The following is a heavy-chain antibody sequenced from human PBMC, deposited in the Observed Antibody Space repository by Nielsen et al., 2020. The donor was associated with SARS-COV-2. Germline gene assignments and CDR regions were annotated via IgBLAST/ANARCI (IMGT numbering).Heavy chain of an antibody. V-gene: IGHV3-33*01. J-gene: IGHJ3*02. CDR1: GFTFSSYG. D-gene: IGHD3-9*01. Sequence: GESLKISCAASGFTFSSYGMHWVRQAPGKGLEWVAVIWYDGSNKYYADSVKGRFTISRDNSKNTLYLQMNSLRAEDTAVNYCARGYYDILYAFDIWGQGTMVTVSS. CDR2: IWYDGSNK. CDR3: ARGYYDILYAFDI.